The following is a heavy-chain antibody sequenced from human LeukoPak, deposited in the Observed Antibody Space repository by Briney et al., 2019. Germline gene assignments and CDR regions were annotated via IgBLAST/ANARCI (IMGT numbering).Heavy chain of an antibody. CDR1: GYTLTELS. Sequence: GASVKVSCKVSGYTLTELSMHWVRQAPGKGLEWMGGIIPIFGTANYAQKFQGRVTITADESTSTAYMELSSLRSEDTAVYYCARGTGDSAAYYYYYMDVWGKGTTVTISS. V-gene: IGHV1-69*13. CDR3: ARGTGDSAAYYYYYMDV. CDR2: IIPIFGTA. D-gene: IGHD3/OR15-3a*01. J-gene: IGHJ6*03.